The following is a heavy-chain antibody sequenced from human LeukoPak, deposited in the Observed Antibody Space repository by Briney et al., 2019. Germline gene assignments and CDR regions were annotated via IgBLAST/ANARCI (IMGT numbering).Heavy chain of an antibody. D-gene: IGHD1-14*01. CDR1: GGSISSSYY. CDR3: ARQGRGGNRNFDY. J-gene: IGHJ4*02. Sequence: SETLSLTCTVSGGSISSSYYWGWIRQPPGKGLEWIGRIYYSGSTYYNPSLKSRVTISVDTSKNQFSLKLSSVTAADTAVYYCARQGRGGNRNFDYWGQGTLVTVSS. V-gene: IGHV4-39*01. CDR2: IYYSGST.